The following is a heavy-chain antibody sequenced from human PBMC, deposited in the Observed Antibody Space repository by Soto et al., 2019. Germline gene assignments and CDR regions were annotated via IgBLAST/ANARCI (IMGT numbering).Heavy chain of an antibody. CDR1: GFTFDDYA. CDR2: ISWDGSST. Sequence: GGSLRLSCAASGFTFDDYAMHWVRQAPGKGLEWVSLISWDGSSTYYADSVKGRFTISRDNSKNSLYLQMNSLRVEDTALDFCAKEPEIYSSSGSFDYWGQGTLVTVSS. J-gene: IGHJ4*02. CDR3: AKEPEIYSSSGSFDY. V-gene: IGHV3-43D*03. D-gene: IGHD6-6*01.